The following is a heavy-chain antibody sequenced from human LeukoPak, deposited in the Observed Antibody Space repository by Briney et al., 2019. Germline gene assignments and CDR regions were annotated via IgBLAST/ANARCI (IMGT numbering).Heavy chain of an antibody. J-gene: IGHJ3*02. D-gene: IGHD5-24*01. Sequence: ASVKVSCKASGYTFTTYFMNWVRQAPGQGLEWMGIIDPSGGSTSYAQKFQGRVTMTRDTSTSTVYMELSSLRSEDTAVYYCVRVRDGYNDAYDIWGQGTMVTVPS. CDR1: GYTFTTYF. CDR3: VRVRDGYNDAYDI. V-gene: IGHV1-46*01. CDR2: IDPSGGST.